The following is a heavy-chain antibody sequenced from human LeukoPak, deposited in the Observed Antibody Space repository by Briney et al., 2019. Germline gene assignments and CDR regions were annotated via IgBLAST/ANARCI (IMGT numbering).Heavy chain of an antibody. V-gene: IGHV4-34*11. CDR1: GGSFSGYY. Sequence: SETLSLTCAVYGGSFSGYYWSWIRQPPGKGLEWIGSIYYSGSSTKYNPSLKSRVTISVDTSKSQFSLNLNSATAADTAVYYCARTSRHFYGSGTNLTPWPAGMDVWGQGTTVTVSS. D-gene: IGHD3-10*01. CDR3: ARTSRHFYGSGTNLTPWPAGMDV. J-gene: IGHJ6*02. CDR2: IYYSGSST.